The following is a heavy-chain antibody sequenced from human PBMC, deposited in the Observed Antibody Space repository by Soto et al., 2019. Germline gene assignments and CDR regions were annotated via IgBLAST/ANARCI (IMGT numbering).Heavy chain of an antibody. Sequence: SVKVSCKASGGTFSSYAISWVRQAPGQGLEWMGGIIPIFGTANYAQRFQGRVTITADESTSTAYMELSSLRSEDTAVYYCARARIVVVTATGSAFDYWGQGTLVTVSS. J-gene: IGHJ4*02. V-gene: IGHV1-69*13. CDR1: GGTFSSYA. CDR3: ARARIVVVTATGSAFDY. CDR2: IIPIFGTA. D-gene: IGHD2-21*02.